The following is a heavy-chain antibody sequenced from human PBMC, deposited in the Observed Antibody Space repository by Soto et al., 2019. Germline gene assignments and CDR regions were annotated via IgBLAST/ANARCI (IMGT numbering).Heavy chain of an antibody. Sequence: PTLVNPAQTLTLTCTFSGFSLSTSGMCVSWIRQPPGKALEWLARIDWDDDKYYSTSLKTRLTISKDTSKNQVVLTMTNMDPVDTATYYCARTNYYDSSGPFDYWGQGTLVTVSS. CDR1: GFSLSTSGMC. V-gene: IGHV2-70*11. D-gene: IGHD3-22*01. CDR3: ARTNYYDSSGPFDY. CDR2: IDWDDDK. J-gene: IGHJ4*02.